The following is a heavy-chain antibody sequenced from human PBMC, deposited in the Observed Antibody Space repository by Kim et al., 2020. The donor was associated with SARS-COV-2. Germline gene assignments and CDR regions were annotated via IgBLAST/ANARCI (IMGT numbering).Heavy chain of an antibody. CDR1: GGSISSRSYY. D-gene: IGHD6-13*01. V-gene: IGHV4-39*01. CDR2: FYYTGTT. CDR3: ARPIAAAGTSFYYYGMDD. Sequence: SETLSLTCTVSGGSISSRSYYWGWIRQPPGKGLERIGSFYYTGTTYYNSSLKSRVTITVDSSENQFSLKLTSVTAADTAVYYSARPIAAAGTSFYYYGMDDWGQGTTVADS. J-gene: IGHJ6*02.